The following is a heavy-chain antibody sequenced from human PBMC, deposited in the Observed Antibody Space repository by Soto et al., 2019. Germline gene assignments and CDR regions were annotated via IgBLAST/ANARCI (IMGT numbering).Heavy chain of an antibody. CDR1: GASISSYD. CDR3: ARGRDGYNYPNFDY. V-gene: IGHV4-59*01. D-gene: IGHD5-12*01. J-gene: IGHJ4*02. CDR2: ISYSGST. Sequence: SETLSLTCTVSGASISSYDWSWIRRPPGKGLEWIGHISYSGSTNYKPSLKSRVTISVDTSKKQFSLKLTSVTTADTAVYYCARGRDGYNYPNFDYWGQGTLVTVSS.